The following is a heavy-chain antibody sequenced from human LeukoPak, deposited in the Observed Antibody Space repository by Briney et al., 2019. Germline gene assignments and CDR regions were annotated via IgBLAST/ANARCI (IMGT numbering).Heavy chain of an antibody. D-gene: IGHD6-13*01. V-gene: IGHV1-2*02. Sequence: ASVKVSCKASGYTFTGYYMHWVRQAPGQGLEWMGWINPNSGGTNYAQKFQGRVTMTRDTSISTAYMELSRLRSDDTAVYYCARDRIAAAGLGSDPWGQGTLVTVSS. CDR2: INPNSGGT. CDR3: ARDRIAAAGLGSDP. CDR1: GYTFTGYY. J-gene: IGHJ5*02.